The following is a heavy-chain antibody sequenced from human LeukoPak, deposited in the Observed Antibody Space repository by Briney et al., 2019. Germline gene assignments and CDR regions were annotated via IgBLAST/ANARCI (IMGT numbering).Heavy chain of an antibody. Sequence: GGSLRLSCAASGFTFSSYAMSWVRQAPGKGLEWVSAISGSGGSTYYADSVKGRFTISRDNSKNTLYLQMNSLRAEDTAVYYCAKGSAISSSWYELAYYFDYWGQGTLVTVS. D-gene: IGHD6-13*01. J-gene: IGHJ4*02. CDR2: ISGSGGST. CDR1: GFTFSSYA. CDR3: AKGSAISSSWYELAYYFDY. V-gene: IGHV3-23*01.